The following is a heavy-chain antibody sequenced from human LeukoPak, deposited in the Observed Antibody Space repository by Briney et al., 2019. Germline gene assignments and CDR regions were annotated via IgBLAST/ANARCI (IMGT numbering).Heavy chain of an antibody. CDR2: MYPDDSDT. V-gene: IGHV5-51*01. Sequence: GESLKISCKGSGYSFTSYWIGWVRQMPGKGLGWMGIMYPDDSDTTYSPSFQGQVTISADKSISTAYLQWSSLKASDNAMYYCARAPLLEWPPGCFDYWGQGTLVTVSS. CDR3: ARAPLLEWPPGCFDY. J-gene: IGHJ4*02. CDR1: GYSFTSYW. D-gene: IGHD3-3*01.